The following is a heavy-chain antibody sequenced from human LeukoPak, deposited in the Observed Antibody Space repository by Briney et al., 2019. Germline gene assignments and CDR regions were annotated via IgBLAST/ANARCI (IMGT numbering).Heavy chain of an antibody. J-gene: IGHJ5*01. CDR3: ANLWDEQWLRWFDS. D-gene: IGHD6-19*01. V-gene: IGHV3-21*01. CDR1: GFTFSSYS. CDR2: ISSSSSYI. Sequence: GGFLRLSCAASGFTFSSYSMNWVRQAPGKGLEWVSSISSSSSYIYYADSVKGRFTISRDNAKNSLYLQMNSLRAEDTAVYYCANLWDEQWLRWFDSWGQGTLVTVSS.